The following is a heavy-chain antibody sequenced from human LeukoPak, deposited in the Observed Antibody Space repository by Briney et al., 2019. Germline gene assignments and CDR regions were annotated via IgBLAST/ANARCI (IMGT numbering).Heavy chain of an antibody. CDR1: GYTFTSYD. Sequence: ASVKVSCKASGYTFTSYDINWVRQATGQGLEWMGWMNPTSGNTGYAQKFQGRVTMTRNTSISTAYMELSSLRSEDTAVYYCARVLDNLSYFDPWGQGTLVTVSS. CDR2: MNPTSGNT. V-gene: IGHV1-8*01. J-gene: IGHJ5*02. CDR3: ARVLDNLSYFDP. D-gene: IGHD2-2*03.